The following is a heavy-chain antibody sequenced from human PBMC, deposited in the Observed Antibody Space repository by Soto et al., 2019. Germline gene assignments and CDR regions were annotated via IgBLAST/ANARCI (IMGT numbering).Heavy chain of an antibody. V-gene: IGHV3-30*18. CDR1: GFTFSSYG. J-gene: IGHJ6*02. CDR2: ISYDGSNK. CDR3: AKDLDEMAVAGTTYYYYGMDV. D-gene: IGHD6-19*01. Sequence: QVQLVESGGGVVQPGRSLRLSCAASGFTFSSYGMHWVRQAPGKGLEWVAVISYDGSNKYYADSVKGRFTISRDNSKNTLYLQMNSLRAEDTAVYYCAKDLDEMAVAGTTYYYYGMDVWGQGTTVTVSS.